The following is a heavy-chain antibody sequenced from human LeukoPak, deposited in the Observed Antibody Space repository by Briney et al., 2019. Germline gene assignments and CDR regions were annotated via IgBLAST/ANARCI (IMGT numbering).Heavy chain of an antibody. CDR1: GYPIITGYY. D-gene: IGHD3-16*02. Sequence: SETLSLTCAVSGYPIITGYYWGWIRQSPGKGLEWIGSIYHSGSTYYNPSLKSRVTISVDTSKNQFSLKLNSVTAADTAVYYCARDIDYFDYWGQGTLVTVSS. CDR3: ARDIDYFDY. V-gene: IGHV4-38-2*02. CDR2: IYHSGST. J-gene: IGHJ4*02.